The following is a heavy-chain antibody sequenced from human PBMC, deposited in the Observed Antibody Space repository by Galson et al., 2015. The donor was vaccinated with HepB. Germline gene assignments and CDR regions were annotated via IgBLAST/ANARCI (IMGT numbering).Heavy chain of an antibody. V-gene: IGHV3-21*01. J-gene: IGHJ3*02. CDR2: IYSSSGYI. D-gene: IGHD3-10*01. CDR1: GFTFSNYN. Sequence: SLRLSCAASGFTFSNYNMNWVRQAPGKGLEWVSSIYSSSGYIYYADSVKGRFTISRDNAKNSLYLQMNSLRAEDTALYYCARDEDYGSGSGALDIWGQGTMVTVSS. CDR3: ARDEDYGSGSGALDI.